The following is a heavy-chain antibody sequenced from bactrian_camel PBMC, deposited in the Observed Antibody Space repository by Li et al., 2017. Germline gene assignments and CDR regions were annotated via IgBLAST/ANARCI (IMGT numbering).Heavy chain of an antibody. CDR3: AAGQTCGNWWKVSEFGY. CDR1: GVTFDTNH. D-gene: IGHD7*01. CDR2: ISTDGELT. J-gene: IGHJ6*01. Sequence: VQLLESREGCVRAGRSLRLYCMASGVTFDTNHMGWFRQAPGKEREGVAAISTDGELTYYADPVKGRFTIAQDNAKTTAYLQMTSLKPEDSAMCFCAAGQTCGNWWKVSEFGYWGQGTQVTVS. V-gene: IGHV3S40*01.